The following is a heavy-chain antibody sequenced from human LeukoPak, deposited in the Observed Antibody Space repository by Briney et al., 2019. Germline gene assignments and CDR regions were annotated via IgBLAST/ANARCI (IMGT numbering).Heavy chain of an antibody. CDR1: GSTFSNAW. Sequence: GGSLRLSCAASGSTFSNAWMSWVRQAPGKGLEWVGRIKSKTDGGTTDYAAPVKGRFTISRDDSKNTLYLQMNSLKTEDTAVCYCTTPLDYYDSSGYHDKHGYYFDYWGQGTLVTVSS. CDR3: TTPLDYYDSSGYHDKHGYYFDY. D-gene: IGHD3-22*01. J-gene: IGHJ4*02. V-gene: IGHV3-15*01. CDR2: IKSKTDGGTT.